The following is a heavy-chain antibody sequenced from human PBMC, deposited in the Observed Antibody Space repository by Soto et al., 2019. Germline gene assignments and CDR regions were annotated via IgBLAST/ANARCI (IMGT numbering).Heavy chain of an antibody. J-gene: IGHJ4*02. D-gene: IGHD5-12*01. CDR2: IYYSGST. CDR1: GGSISSYY. Sequence: QVQLQESGPGLVKPSETLSLTCTVSGGSISSYYWSWIRQPPGKGLEWIGYIYYSGSTNYNPSLKSRVTISVDTSKNQFSLKLSSVTAADTAVYYCARGRGRWLHPSHFDYWGQGTLVTVSS. CDR3: ARGRGRWLHPSHFDY. V-gene: IGHV4-59*01.